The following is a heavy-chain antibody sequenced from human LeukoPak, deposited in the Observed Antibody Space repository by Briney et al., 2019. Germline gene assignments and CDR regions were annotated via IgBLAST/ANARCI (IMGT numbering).Heavy chain of an antibody. Sequence: GASVKVSCKASGYTFTSYAMHWVRQAPGQRLEWMGWINAGNGNTKYSQKFQGRVTITRDTSASTAYMELSSLRSEDTAVYYCARDAGGDYDSSGYLDWGQGTLVTVSS. CDR2: INAGNGNT. V-gene: IGHV1-3*01. CDR3: ARDAGGDYDSSGYLD. J-gene: IGHJ4*02. CDR1: GYTFTSYA. D-gene: IGHD3-22*01.